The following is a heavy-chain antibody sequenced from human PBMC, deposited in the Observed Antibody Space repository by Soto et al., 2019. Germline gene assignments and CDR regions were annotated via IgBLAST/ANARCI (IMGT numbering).Heavy chain of an antibody. J-gene: IGHJ5*02. D-gene: IGHD6-13*01. V-gene: IGHV1-2*02. Sequence: ASVKVSCKASGYTFTGYYMHWVRQAPGQGLEWMGWINPNSGGTNYAQKFQGRVTMTRDTSISTAYMELSRLRSDDTAVYYCARVRYRSSWSQLDPWGQGTLVTVSS. CDR3: ARVRYRSSWSQLDP. CDR2: INPNSGGT. CDR1: GYTFTGYY.